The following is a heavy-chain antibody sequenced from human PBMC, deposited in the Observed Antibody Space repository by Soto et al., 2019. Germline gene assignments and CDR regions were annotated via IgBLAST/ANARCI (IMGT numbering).Heavy chain of an antibody. CDR1: GGTFSSYA. Sequence: SVKVSCKASGGTFSSYAISWVRQAPGQGLEWMGGIIPIFGTANYAQKFQGRVTITADESTSTAYMELSSLRSEDTAVYYCASIRPRDGYNYYYYYGMDVCGQGTTVTVSS. CDR3: ASIRPRDGYNYYYYYGMDV. CDR2: IIPIFGTA. J-gene: IGHJ6*02. D-gene: IGHD5-12*01. V-gene: IGHV1-69*13.